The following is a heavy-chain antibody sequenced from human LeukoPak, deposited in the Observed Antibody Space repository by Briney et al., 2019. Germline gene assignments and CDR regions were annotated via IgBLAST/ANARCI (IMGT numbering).Heavy chain of an antibody. CDR3: ARGLRWEIDC. V-gene: IGHV1-8*03. CDR1: GYTFTSYD. D-gene: IGHD4-23*01. CDR2: MNPNSGNT. J-gene: IGHJ4*02. Sequence: ASVKVSCKASGYTFTSYDINWVRQATGQGLEWMGWMNPNSGNTGYAQKFQGRVTITRNTSISTAYMAVSSLRSEDTALYYCARGLRWEIDCWGQGSLGSVSS.